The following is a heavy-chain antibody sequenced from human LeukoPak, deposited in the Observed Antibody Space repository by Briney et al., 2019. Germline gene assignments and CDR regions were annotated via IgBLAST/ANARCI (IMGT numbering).Heavy chain of an antibody. Sequence: SETLSLTCTVSGGFISSYYWSWIRQPAGKGLEWIGRIYTSGTTNYNPSLKSRVTMSIDTSKNQFSLNLGSVTAADTAVYYCAREFTSWGQGTLVPVSS. J-gene: IGHJ5*02. CDR1: GGFISSYY. CDR3: AREFTS. V-gene: IGHV4-4*07. CDR2: IYTSGTT.